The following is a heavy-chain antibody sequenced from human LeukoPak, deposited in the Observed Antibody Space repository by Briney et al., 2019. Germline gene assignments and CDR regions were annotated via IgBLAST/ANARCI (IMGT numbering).Heavy chain of an antibody. CDR1: GFTFSNAW. V-gene: IGHV3-15*01. CDR3: TTDPAMIVVVITTDY. Sequence: GGSLRLSCAASGFTFSNAWMSWARQAPGKGLEWVGRIKSKTDGGTTDYAAPVKGRFTISRDDSKNTLYLQMNSLKTEDTAVYYCTTDPAMIVVVITTDYWGQGTLVTVSS. CDR2: IKSKTDGGTT. D-gene: IGHD3-22*01. J-gene: IGHJ4*02.